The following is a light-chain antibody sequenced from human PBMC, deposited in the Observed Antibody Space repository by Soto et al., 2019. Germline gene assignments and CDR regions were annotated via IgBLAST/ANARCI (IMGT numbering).Light chain of an antibody. V-gene: IGKV1-39*01. J-gene: IGKJ5*01. CDR1: QSVSRY. Sequence: DVQMPQSPSSLSALVGDRVTITCRASQSVSRYLNWYQHKPGKAPKLLINAASNLRSGVPSRFSGSGSGTDFTLTIDGLQPEDFAVYYCQQSYITPPITFGQGTRLEIK. CDR3: QQSYITPPIT. CDR2: AAS.